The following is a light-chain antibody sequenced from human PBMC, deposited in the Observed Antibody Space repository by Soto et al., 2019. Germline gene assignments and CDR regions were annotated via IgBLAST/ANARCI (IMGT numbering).Light chain of an antibody. CDR3: HQYDGSPRT. Sequence: ETVLTQSPGTVSLSPGERATLSCPTRQNVRSNYLAWYQQKPCQAPRLLIYGVFNRSSGIPDRFSGSGSVTDFTRTISGLEPEASALYCCHQYDGSPRTFGQGTKLPI. CDR1: QNVRSNY. CDR2: GVF. J-gene: IGKJ2*01. V-gene: IGKV3-20*01.